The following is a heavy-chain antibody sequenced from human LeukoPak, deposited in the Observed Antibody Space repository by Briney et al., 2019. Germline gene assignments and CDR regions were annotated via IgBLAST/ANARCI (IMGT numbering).Heavy chain of an antibody. CDR3: TTTGVTGTEINN. CDR1: GFTFSSYA. V-gene: IGHV3-15*01. Sequence: GGSLRLSCAASGFTFSSYAMSWIRQVPGKGLEWVGRIKTKSLGETADYAAPVKGRFTVSRDDSKNTAYLQMNTLKSEDTAVYYCTTTGVTGTEINNWGQGTLVIVSS. CDR2: IKTKSLGETA. D-gene: IGHD1/OR15-1a*01. J-gene: IGHJ1*01.